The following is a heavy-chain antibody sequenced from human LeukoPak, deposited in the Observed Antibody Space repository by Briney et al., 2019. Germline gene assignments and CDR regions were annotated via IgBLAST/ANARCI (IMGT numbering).Heavy chain of an antibody. Sequence: ASVKVSCKTSGYTFSTYDINWLRQAAGQGLEWMGWMNPNSAYTGFAQKFQGRAAITRDTSTATAYLELSSLTSEDTAVYYCARAIRYQLLSDYWGQGTLVTVSS. V-gene: IGHV1-8*03. CDR1: GYTFSTYD. J-gene: IGHJ4*02. CDR3: ARAIRYQLLSDY. D-gene: IGHD2-2*01. CDR2: MNPNSAYT.